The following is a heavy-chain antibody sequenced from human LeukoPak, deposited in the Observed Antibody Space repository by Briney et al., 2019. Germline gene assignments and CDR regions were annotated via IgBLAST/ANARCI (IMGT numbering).Heavy chain of an antibody. CDR3: AKGRIEYDY. J-gene: IGHJ4*02. V-gene: IGHV3-74*01. D-gene: IGHD6-6*01. CDR1: GFIFRSYW. CDR2: INSDGSST. Sequence: PGGSLRLSCAASGFIFRSYWMHWVRHAPGKGLVWVSRINSDGSSTSYADSVKGRFTISRDNSKNTLYLQMNSLRAEDTAVYYCAKGRIEYDYWGQGTLVTVSS.